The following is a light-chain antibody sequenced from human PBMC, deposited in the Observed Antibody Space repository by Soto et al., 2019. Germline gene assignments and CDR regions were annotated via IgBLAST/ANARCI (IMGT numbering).Light chain of an antibody. J-gene: IGLJ2*01. CDR2: DVI. V-gene: IGLV2-8*01. Sequence: QSALTQPPSASGSPGQSVTISCTGTSSDVGDYNYVSWYQQHPGKAPKLMIYDVIKRPSGVPDRFSGSKSGNTASLTVSGLQAEDEADYYCSSYAGSDNLLFGGGTKLTVL. CDR1: SSDVGDYNY. CDR3: SSYAGSDNLL.